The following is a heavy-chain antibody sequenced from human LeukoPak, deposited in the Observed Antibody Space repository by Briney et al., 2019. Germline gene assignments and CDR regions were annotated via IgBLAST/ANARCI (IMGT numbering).Heavy chain of an antibody. CDR3: AKDYSDSRVGDVFFEY. Sequence: GGSLRLSCAASGFTFSSYSMNWVRQAPGKGLEWVSYISSSSSTIYYADSVKGRFTIPRDNAKNSLYLQMNSLRAEDTAVYYCAKDYSDSRVGDVFFEYWGQGTLVTVSS. CDR1: GFTFSSYS. CDR2: ISSSSSTI. D-gene: IGHD1-26*01. J-gene: IGHJ4*02. V-gene: IGHV3-48*01.